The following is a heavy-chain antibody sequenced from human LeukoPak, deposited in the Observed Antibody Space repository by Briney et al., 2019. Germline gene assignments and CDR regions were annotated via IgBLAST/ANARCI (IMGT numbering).Heavy chain of an antibody. CDR3: AREKYCSSTSCPEYSQH. CDR1: GGSISSGGYY. Sequence: SETLSLTCTVSGGSISSGGYYWSWIRQPPGKGLEWIGYIYHSENPYYNPSLKSRVTISVDTSKNQFSLKLSSVTAADTAVYYCAREKYCSSTSCPEYSQHWGQGTLVTVSS. D-gene: IGHD2-2*01. J-gene: IGHJ1*01. CDR2: IYHSENP. V-gene: IGHV4-30-2*01.